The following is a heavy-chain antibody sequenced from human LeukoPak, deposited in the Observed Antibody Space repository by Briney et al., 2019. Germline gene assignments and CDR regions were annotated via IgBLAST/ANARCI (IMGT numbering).Heavy chain of an antibody. CDR1: GYIFTSYG. D-gene: IGHD3-10*01. J-gene: IGHJ3*02. CDR2: ISAYNGNT. CDR3: ATVPAFGFLLQDAFDI. V-gene: IGHV1-18*01. Sequence: ASVKVSCKASGYIFTSYGISWVRQAPGQGLEWMGWISAYNGNTNYAQKLQGRVTMTTDTSTSTAYMELSSLRSEDTAVYYCATVPAFGFLLQDAFDIWGQGTMVTVSS.